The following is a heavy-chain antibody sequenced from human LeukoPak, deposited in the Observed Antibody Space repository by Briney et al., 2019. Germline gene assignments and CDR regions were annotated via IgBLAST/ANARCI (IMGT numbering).Heavy chain of an antibody. CDR2: I. Sequence: GASLKISCKGSGYSFTSYWIGWVRQMPGKGLEWMGIIYSPSFQDQVTISADKSISTAYLQWSGLKASDTAMYYCARLSPYYYGSGRQKEQTKYYYYYGMDVWGKGTTVTVSS. J-gene: IGHJ6*04. CDR1: GYSFTSYW. CDR3: ARLSPYYYGSGRQKEQTKYYYYYGMDV. V-gene: IGHV5-51*01. D-gene: IGHD3-10*01.